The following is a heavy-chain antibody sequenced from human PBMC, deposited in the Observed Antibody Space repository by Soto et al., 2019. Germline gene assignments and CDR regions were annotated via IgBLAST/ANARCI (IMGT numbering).Heavy chain of an antibody. J-gene: IGHJ4*02. CDR3: ARDSGDSSSWCFGY. D-gene: IGHD6-6*01. CDR2: IYYSWST. Sequence: SETLSLTCTVSGGSISSYYWSWIRQPPGKGLEWIGYIYYSWSTNYTPSLKSRVTISVDTSKNQFSLKLSSVTAADTAVYYCARDSGDSSSWCFGYWGQGTLVTVS. CDR1: GGSISSYY. V-gene: IGHV4-59*01.